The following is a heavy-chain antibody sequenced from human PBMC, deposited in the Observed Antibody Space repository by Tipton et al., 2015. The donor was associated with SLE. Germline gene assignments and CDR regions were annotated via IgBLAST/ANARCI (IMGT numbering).Heavy chain of an antibody. J-gene: IGHJ3*02. D-gene: IGHD1-1*01. CDR1: GGSFSGYY. CDR2: INHSGST. CDR3: ARRNVSASDI. V-gene: IGHV4-34*01. Sequence: TLSLTCAVYGGSFSGYYWSWIRQPPGKGLEWIGEINHSGSTNYNPSLKSRVTISVDTSKNQFSLKLSSVTAADTAAYYCARRNVSASDIWGQGTMVTISS.